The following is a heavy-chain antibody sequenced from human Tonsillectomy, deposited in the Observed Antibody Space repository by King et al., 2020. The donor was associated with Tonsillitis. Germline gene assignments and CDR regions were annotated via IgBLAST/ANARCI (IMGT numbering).Heavy chain of an antibody. Sequence: QLQESGPGLVKPSETLSLTCTVSGGPISSYYWSWIRQPPGKGLEWIGYNYYSGSTTYNPSLKSRVTISVDTSKNQFSLTLSSVTAADTAVYYCARKVGGGYAAADYWGQGTLVTVSS. CDR1: GGPISSYY. D-gene: IGHD5-12*01. CDR2: NYYSGST. J-gene: IGHJ4*02. CDR3: ARKVGGGYAAADY. V-gene: IGHV4-59*01.